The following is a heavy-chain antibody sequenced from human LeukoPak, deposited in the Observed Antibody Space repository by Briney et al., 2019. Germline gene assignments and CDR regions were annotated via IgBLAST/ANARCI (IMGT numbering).Heavy chain of an antibody. CDR2: IIPIFGTA. CDR1: GGTFSSYA. CDR3: TASYGDLAPGRVFDY. D-gene: IGHD4-17*01. Sequence: ASVKVSCKASGGTFSSYAISWVRQATGQGLEWMGGIIPIFGTANYAQKFQGRVTITADESTSTAYVELSSLRSEDTAVYYCTASYGDLAPGRVFDYWGQGTLVTVSS. V-gene: IGHV1-69*13. J-gene: IGHJ4*02.